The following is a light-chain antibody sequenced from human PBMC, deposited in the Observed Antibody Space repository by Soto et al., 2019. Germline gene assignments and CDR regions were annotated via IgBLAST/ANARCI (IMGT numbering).Light chain of an antibody. J-gene: IGLJ1*01. Sequence: QSVLTQPPSVSGAPGQRVTISCTGSSSNIGAGYDVHWYQQLPGTAPKLLIYDNSNRPSGVPDRFSGSKSGTSASLAITGLQAEDAADYYCQSFDSSLSAYVFGTGTKLTVL. CDR1: SSNIGAGYD. CDR3: QSFDSSLSAYV. V-gene: IGLV1-40*01. CDR2: DNS.